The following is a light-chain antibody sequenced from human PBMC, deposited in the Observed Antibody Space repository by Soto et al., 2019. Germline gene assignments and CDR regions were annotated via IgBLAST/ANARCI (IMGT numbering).Light chain of an antibody. CDR2: AAS. Sequence: DIQMTQPPSSVSASVGDRVTITCRSSEDISTWLAWYQQKPGKAPKLLIYAASSLQSGVPSRFSGSGSGTDFTLTISSLQPEDFATYYCQHADGFPLITFGQGTRLDIK. CDR1: EDISTW. J-gene: IGKJ5*01. CDR3: QHADGFPLIT. V-gene: IGKV1-12*01.